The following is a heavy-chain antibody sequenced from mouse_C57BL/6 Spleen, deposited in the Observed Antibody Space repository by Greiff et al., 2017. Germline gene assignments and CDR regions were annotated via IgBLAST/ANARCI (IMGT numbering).Heavy chain of an antibody. CDR1: GYTFTSYW. J-gene: IGHJ2*01. CDR3: AREGDGYYYYFDY. V-gene: IGHV1-52*01. Sequence: QVQLQQPGAELVRPGSSVKLSCKASGYTFTSYWMHWVKQRPIQGLEWIGNIDPSDSETHYNQKFKDKATLTVDKSSSKAHMQLSSLTSEDSAVYYCAREGDGYYYYFDYWGQGTTLTVSS. CDR2: IDPSDSET. D-gene: IGHD2-3*01.